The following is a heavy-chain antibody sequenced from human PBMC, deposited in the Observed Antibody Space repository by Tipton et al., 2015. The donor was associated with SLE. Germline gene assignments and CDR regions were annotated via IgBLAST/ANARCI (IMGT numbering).Heavy chain of an antibody. CDR2: IYYSGST. CDR1: GFTFSSYA. CDR3: ARGGRYSSSWTPFDY. J-gene: IGHJ4*02. Sequence: LRLSCAASGFTFSSYAMSWVRQPPGKGPEWIGSIYYSGSTYYNPSLKSRVTISVDTSKNQFSLKLSSVTAADTAVYYCARGGRYSSSWTPFDYWGQGTLVTVSS. D-gene: IGHD6-13*01. V-gene: IGHV4-38-2*01.